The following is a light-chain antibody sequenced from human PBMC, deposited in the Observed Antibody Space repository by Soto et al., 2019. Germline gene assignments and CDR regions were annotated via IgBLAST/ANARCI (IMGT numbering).Light chain of an antibody. CDR3: QSYDSSLSGYV. Sequence: QSVLTQPPSVSGAPGQRVTISYTGSSSNIGAGYDVHWYQQLPGTAPKLLIYGNSNRPSGVPDRFSGSKSGTSASLAIPGLQAEDEADYYCQSYDSSLSGYVFGTGTKVTVL. J-gene: IGLJ1*01. CDR1: SSNIGAGYD. CDR2: GNS. V-gene: IGLV1-40*01.